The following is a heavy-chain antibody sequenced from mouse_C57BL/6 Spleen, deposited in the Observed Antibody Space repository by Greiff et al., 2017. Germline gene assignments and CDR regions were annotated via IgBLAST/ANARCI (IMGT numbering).Heavy chain of an antibody. Sequence: VQLQQPGAELVRPGSSVKLSCKASGFTFTSYWMDWVKQRPGQGLEWIGNIYPSDSETYYNQKFKDKATLTVDKSSSTAYMQLSSLTSEDSAVYYCAREERLRSYFDYWGQGTTLTVSS. CDR2: IYPSDSET. CDR1: GFTFTSYW. CDR3: AREERLRSYFDY. J-gene: IGHJ2*01. V-gene: IGHV1-61*01. D-gene: IGHD2-4*01.